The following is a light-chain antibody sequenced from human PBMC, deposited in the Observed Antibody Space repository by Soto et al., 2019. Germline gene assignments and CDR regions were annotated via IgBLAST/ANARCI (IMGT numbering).Light chain of an antibody. CDR3: QEYYSPPLT. J-gene: IGKJ4*01. Sequence: DSVMTQSPDSLAVSMGERATINRKSSQSVLYSSNNKNYLAWYQQKPGQPPKLLIYWASTRESGVPDRFSGSGSGTDFTLTISSLQAEDVAVYYCQEYYSPPLTFGGGTKVAIK. V-gene: IGKV4-1*01. CDR2: WAS. CDR1: QSVLYSSNNKNY.